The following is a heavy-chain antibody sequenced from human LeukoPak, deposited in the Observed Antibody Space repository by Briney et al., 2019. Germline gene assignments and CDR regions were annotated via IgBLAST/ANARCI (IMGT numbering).Heavy chain of an antibody. CDR1: GCTFTSSA. Sequence: SVKVSCKDSGCTFTSSAMQWVRQARRQRLVWIGWIVVGSGTTNYAQKFQERVTITRDMSTSTAYMELSSLRSEDTTVYYCAAVLIHESDSGSYYESDYWGQGTLVTVSS. D-gene: IGHD1-26*01. CDR2: IVVGSGTT. J-gene: IGHJ4*02. V-gene: IGHV1-58*02. CDR3: AAVLIHESDSGSYYESDY.